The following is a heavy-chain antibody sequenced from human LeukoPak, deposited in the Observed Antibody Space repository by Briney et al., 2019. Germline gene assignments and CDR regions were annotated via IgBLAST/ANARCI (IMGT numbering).Heavy chain of an antibody. CDR2: IDSDGSTT. V-gene: IGHV3-74*01. J-gene: IGHJ4*02. CDR1: GFTFSPFW. Sequence: PGGSLRLSCAASGFTFSPFWMHWVRQAPGKGLSWVSRIDSDGSTTRYADSVKGRFTTSRDNAKNTLYLQWNSLVAEDTAVYYCARERDSSGYPDYWGEGTQVTVSP. D-gene: IGHD3-22*01. CDR3: ARERDSSGYPDY.